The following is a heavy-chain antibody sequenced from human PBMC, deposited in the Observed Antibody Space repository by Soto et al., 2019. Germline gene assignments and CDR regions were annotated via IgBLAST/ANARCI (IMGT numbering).Heavy chain of an antibody. CDR2: IYYSGST. CDR1: GGSISSSSYY. Sequence: SETLSLTCTVSGGSISSSSYYWGWIRQPPGKGLEWIGSIYYSGSTYYNPSLKSRVTISVDTSKDQFSLKLSSVTAADTAVYYCARPIGIQLWSFDYWGQGTLVTVSS. D-gene: IGHD5-18*01. CDR3: ARPIGIQLWSFDY. J-gene: IGHJ4*02. V-gene: IGHV4-39*01.